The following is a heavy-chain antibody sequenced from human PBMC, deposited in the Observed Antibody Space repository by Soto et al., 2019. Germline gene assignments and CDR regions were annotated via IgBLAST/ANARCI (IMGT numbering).Heavy chain of an antibody. CDR3: TRERPITYNTTAGKGYYGMDV. Sequence: QVQLQESGPGLVKPSQTLSLTCIVSGGSISSGGYFWSWIRQHPGKGLEGIGNNYYNSGRTYYTPSLKRRLSIAVGAPKDLLSRDLSSVPAADTALHFCTRERPITYNTTAGKGYYGMDVWCQGTTVSVS. CDR2: NYYNSGRT. J-gene: IGHJ6*02. D-gene: IGHD1-20*01. CDR1: GGSISSGGYF. V-gene: IGHV4-31*03.